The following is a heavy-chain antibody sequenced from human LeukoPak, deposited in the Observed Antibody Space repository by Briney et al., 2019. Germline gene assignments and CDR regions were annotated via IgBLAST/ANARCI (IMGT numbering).Heavy chain of an antibody. CDR1: GLTVSSNY. J-gene: IGHJ4*02. Sequence: GGSLRLSCAASGLTVSSNYMNWVRQAPGKGLEWVSVIHSGGSTYHADSVKGRFTISRDNSKNTLYLQMTSLRADDTAVYYCARGQQPFDCWGQGTLVTVSS. CDR3: ARGQQPFDC. CDR2: IHSGGST. D-gene: IGHD6-13*01. V-gene: IGHV3-53*01.